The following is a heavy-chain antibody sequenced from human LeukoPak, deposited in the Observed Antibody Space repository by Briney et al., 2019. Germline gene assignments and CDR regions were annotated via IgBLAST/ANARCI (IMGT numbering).Heavy chain of an antibody. J-gene: IGHJ3*02. D-gene: IGHD5-18*01. CDR2: ISSSGSTI. V-gene: IGHV3-11*04. CDR1: GFTSSDYY. Sequence: PGGSLRLSCAASGFTSSDYYMSWIRQAPGKGLEWVSYISSSGSTIYYADSVKGRFTISRDNAKNSLYLQMNSLRAEDTAVYYCARIGPGTAMPSHDAFDIWGQGTMVTVSS. CDR3: ARIGPGTAMPSHDAFDI.